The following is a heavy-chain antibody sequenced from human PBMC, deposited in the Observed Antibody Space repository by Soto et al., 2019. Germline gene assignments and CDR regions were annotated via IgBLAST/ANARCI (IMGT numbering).Heavy chain of an antibody. V-gene: IGHV3-23*01. Sequence: PGWSLRLSCASSVFTFISYAMSWVRQAPGKGLEWVSAISGSGGSTYYADSVKGRFTISRDNSKNTLYLQMNSLRAEDTAVYYCAKAVTMVRGPYGMDVWGQGTTVTVSS. CDR3: AKAVTMVRGPYGMDV. CDR2: ISGSGGST. D-gene: IGHD3-10*01. CDR1: VFTFISYA. J-gene: IGHJ6*02.